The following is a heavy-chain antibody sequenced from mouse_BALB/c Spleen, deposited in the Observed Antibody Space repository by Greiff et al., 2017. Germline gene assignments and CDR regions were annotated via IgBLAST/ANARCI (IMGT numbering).Heavy chain of an antibody. CDR3: AREGGYDAGGWFAY. CDR1: GFTFSDYY. D-gene: IGHD2-2*01. V-gene: IGHV5-4*02. J-gene: IGHJ3*01. CDR2: ISDGGSYT. Sequence: EVQLVESGGGLVKPGGSLKLSCAASGFTFSDYYMYWVRQTPEKRLEWVATISDGGSYTYYPDSVKGRFTISRDNAKNNLYLQMSSLKSEDTAMYYCAREGGYDAGGWFAYWGQGTLVTVSA.